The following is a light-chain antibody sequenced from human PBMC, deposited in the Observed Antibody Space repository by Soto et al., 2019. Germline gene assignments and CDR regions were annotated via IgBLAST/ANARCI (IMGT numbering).Light chain of an antibody. J-gene: IGLJ2*01. Sequence: QFALTQPASVSGSPGQSITISCTGTISDIGGYNYVSWYQQHPGKAPKLMIYDVSNRPSGVSYRFSGSKSGNTASLTISGLQAEDEADYYCSSYTSRSTLGVFGGGTKLTVL. CDR2: DVS. CDR1: ISDIGGYNY. CDR3: SSYTSRSTLGV. V-gene: IGLV2-14*03.